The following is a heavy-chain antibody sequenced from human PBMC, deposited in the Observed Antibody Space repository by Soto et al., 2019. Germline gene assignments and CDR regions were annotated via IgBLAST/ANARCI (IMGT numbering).Heavy chain of an antibody. CDR3: ARQRGSSPRYYYYGMDV. D-gene: IGHD6-6*01. CDR1: GYSFTSYW. CDR2: IDPSDSYT. J-gene: IGHJ6*02. Sequence: GESLKISCKGSGYSFTSYWISWVRQMPGKGLEWMGRIDPSDSYTNYSPSFQGHVTISADKSISTAYLQWSSLKASDTAMYYCARQRGSSPRYYYYGMDVWGQGTTVTI. V-gene: IGHV5-10-1*01.